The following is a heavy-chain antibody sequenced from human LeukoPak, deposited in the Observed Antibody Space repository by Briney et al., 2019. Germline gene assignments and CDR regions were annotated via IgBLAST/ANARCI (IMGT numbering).Heavy chain of an antibody. J-gene: IGHJ4*02. V-gene: IGHV3-11*01. CDR3: ATLPAPSDSSGYSTDY. CDR1: GFTFSDYY. CDR2: ISGSGSTI. Sequence: GGSLRLSCAASGFTFSDYYMSWIRQAPGKGLEWVSYISGSGSTIYYADSVKGRFTISRDNAKNSLYLQMNSLRAEDTAVYYCATLPAPSDSSGYSTDYWGQGALVTVSS. D-gene: IGHD3-22*01.